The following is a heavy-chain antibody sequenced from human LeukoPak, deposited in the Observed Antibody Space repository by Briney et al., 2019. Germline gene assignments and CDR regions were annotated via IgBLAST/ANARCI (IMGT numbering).Heavy chain of an antibody. CDR1: GGSISSYY. D-gene: IGHD3-16*02. J-gene: IGHJ4*02. V-gene: IGHV4-59*01. CDR2: IYYSGST. Sequence: SETLSLTCTVSGGSISSYYWSWIRQPPGKGLEWIGYIYYSGSTNYNPSLKSRVAISVDTSKNQFSLKLSSVTAADTAVYYCARVNYDYVWGSYPSGNYFDYWGQGTLVTVSS. CDR3: ARVNYDYVWGSYPSGNYFDY.